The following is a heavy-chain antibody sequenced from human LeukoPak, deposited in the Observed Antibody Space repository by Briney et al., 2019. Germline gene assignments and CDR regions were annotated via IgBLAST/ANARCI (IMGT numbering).Heavy chain of an antibody. D-gene: IGHD3-22*01. J-gene: IGHJ4*02. CDR3: ARGAFYYYDSSGYTYYFDY. CDR1: GYTFTSYD. CDR2: MNPNSGNT. Sequence: GASVKVSCKASGYTFTSYDINWVRQATGQGLEWMGWMNPNSGNTGYAQKFQGRVTITRNTSISTAYMELSSLRSEDTAVYYCARGAFYYYDSSGYTYYFDYWGQGTLVTVSS. V-gene: IGHV1-8*03.